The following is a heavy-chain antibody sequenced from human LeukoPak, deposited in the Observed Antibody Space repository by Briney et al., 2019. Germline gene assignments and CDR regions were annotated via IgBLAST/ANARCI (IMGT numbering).Heavy chain of an antibody. CDR1: GFTFSSYE. CDR3: AKVGAMVHFDC. J-gene: IGHJ4*02. D-gene: IGHD5-18*01. Sequence: PGGSLRLSCAASGFTFSSYEMNWVRQAPGKGLEWVSYISSSGSTIYYADSVKGRFTISRDNAKNSLYLQMNSLRAEDTAVYYCAKVGAMVHFDCWGQGTLVAVSS. CDR2: ISSSGSTI. V-gene: IGHV3-48*03.